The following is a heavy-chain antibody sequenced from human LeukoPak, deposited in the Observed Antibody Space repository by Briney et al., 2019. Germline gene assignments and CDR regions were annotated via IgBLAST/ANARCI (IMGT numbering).Heavy chain of an antibody. J-gene: IGHJ5*02. D-gene: IGHD2-15*01. CDR2: IKQDGSEK. CDR1: GFTFSSYW. CDR3: AKDHVVVVVAATRRWFDP. V-gene: IGHV3-7*03. Sequence: PGGPLRLSCAASGFTFSSYWMSWVRQAPGKGLEWVANIKQDGSEKYYVDSVKGRFTISRDNSKNTLYLQMNSLRAEDTAVYYCAKDHVVVVVAATRRWFDPWGQGTLVTASS.